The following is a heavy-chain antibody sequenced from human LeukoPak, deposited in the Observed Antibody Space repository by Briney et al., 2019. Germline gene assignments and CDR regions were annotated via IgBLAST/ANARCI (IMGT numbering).Heavy chain of an antibody. D-gene: IGHD6-13*01. V-gene: IGHV1-18*04. CDR1: GYTFTGYY. Sequence: ASVKVSCKASGYTFTGYYIHWVRQAPGQGLEWMGWISTSNGNTNYAQKFQGRVTMTTDTSTSTAYMELRSLRSDDTAVYYCARKYSSSWYSWFDPWGQGTLVTVSS. CDR2: ISTSNGNT. CDR3: ARKYSSSWYSWFDP. J-gene: IGHJ5*02.